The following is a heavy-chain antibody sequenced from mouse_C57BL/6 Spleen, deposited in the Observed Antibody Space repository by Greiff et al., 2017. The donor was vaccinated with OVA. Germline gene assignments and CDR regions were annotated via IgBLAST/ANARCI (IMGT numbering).Heavy chain of an antibody. CDR3: ARRLLGYFDV. V-gene: IGHV1-61*01. Sequence: QVQLQQPGAELVRPGSSVKLSCKASGYTFTSYWMAWVKQRPGQGLEWIGNIYPSDSETHYNQKFKDKATLTVDKSSSTAYMQLSSLTSEDSAVYYCARRLLGYFDVWGTGTTVTVSS. CDR1: GYTFTSYW. CDR2: IYPSDSET. D-gene: IGHD1-1*01. J-gene: IGHJ1*03.